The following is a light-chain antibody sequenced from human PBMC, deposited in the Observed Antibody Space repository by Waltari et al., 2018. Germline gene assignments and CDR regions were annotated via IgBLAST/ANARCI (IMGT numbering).Light chain of an antibody. V-gene: IGKV1-9*01. CDR1: QGIKTS. CDR2: AAS. J-gene: IGKJ2*03. CDR3: QQHNTFPYS. Sequence: DIQLTQCPSFLSAPVGDRVTITCRASQGIKTSLAWYQEKPGKAPNHLIFAASTLQSGVTSRFSGSGSGTEFTLTISSLQPEDFASYFCQQHNTFPYSFGQGTKLEIK.